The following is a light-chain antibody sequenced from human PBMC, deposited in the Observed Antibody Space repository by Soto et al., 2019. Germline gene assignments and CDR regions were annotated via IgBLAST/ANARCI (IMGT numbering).Light chain of an antibody. CDR1: SGHSSYA. Sequence: QLVLTQSPSASASLGASVKVTCTLSSGHSSYAIAWHQQQPEKGPRYLMKLNSDGSHSKGDGIPDRFSGSSSGAERYLTISGLQSEDEADYYCQTWGTGIQVFGGGTKVTVL. V-gene: IGLV4-69*01. J-gene: IGLJ2*01. CDR3: QTWGTGIQV. CDR2: LNSDGSH.